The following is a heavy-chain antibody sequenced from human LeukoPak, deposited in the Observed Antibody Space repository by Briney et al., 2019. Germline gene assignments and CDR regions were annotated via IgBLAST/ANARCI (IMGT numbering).Heavy chain of an antibody. CDR3: ARVCSCSWFCAFDI. CDR1: GGSISSYY. CDR2: IYYSGST. D-gene: IGHD6-13*01. Sequence: PSETLSLTCTVSGGSISSYYWSWIRQPPGKGLEWIGYIYYSGSTNYNPSLKSRVTISVDTSKNQFSLKLSSVTAADTAVYYCARVCSCSWFCAFDIWGQGTMVAVSS. J-gene: IGHJ3*02. V-gene: IGHV4-59*01.